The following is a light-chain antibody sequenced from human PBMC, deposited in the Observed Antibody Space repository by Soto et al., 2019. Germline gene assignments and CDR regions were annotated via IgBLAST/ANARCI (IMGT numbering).Light chain of an antibody. V-gene: IGLV1-44*01. J-gene: IGLJ2*01. Sequence: QSVLTQPPSASGTPGQRVTISCSGSSSNIGSDTVNWYQQFPGTAPKLLIYTNDQRPSGVPDRISGSKSGTSASLAISGLHSEDEADYYCASWDDSLNGPVFGGGTKVTVL. CDR2: TND. CDR3: ASWDDSLNGPV. CDR1: SSNIGSDT.